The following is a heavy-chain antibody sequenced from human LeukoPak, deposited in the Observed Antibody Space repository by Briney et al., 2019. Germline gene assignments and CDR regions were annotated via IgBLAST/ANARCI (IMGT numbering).Heavy chain of an antibody. CDR1: GFTFSSYA. CDR2: ISSNGGST. V-gene: IGHV3-64*01. D-gene: IGHD2-2*01. Sequence: PGGSLRLSCAASGFTFSSYAMHWVRQAPGKGLEYVSAISSNGGSTYYANSVKGRFTISRDNSKNTLYLQMGSLRAEDMAVYYCARLGKCSSTSCYLPKAPPDYWGQGTLVTVSS. CDR3: ARLGKCSSTSCYLPKAPPDY. J-gene: IGHJ4*02.